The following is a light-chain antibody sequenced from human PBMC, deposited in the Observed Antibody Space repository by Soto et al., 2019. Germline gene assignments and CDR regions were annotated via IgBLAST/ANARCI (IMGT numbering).Light chain of an antibody. V-gene: IGKV1-9*01. CDR3: QQLFSYPMT. CDR2: TAS. J-gene: IGKJ5*01. Sequence: IPVTESPSSLSAFVGDRVIITCRASQGISSSLDWYQQKPGKAPKLLIYTASTLESGVPSRFSGSGSGTDFTLTISSLQPEDFATYYCQQLFSYPMTFGQGTRLEI. CDR1: QGISSS.